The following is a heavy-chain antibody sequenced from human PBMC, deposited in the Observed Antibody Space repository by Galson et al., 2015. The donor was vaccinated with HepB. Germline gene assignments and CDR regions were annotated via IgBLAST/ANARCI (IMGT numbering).Heavy chain of an antibody. D-gene: IGHD2-15*01. J-gene: IGHJ4*02. CDR3: ARDSWGYLDH. CDR2: INPSGGST. V-gene: IGHV1-46*01. CDR1: EYTFTSHH. Sequence: SVKVSCKASEYTFTSHHIHWVRQAPGQGLEWMGIINPSGGSTNYAQKFQGRVTMTRDTSTSTVNMYLRSLRSEDTAVYYCARDSWGYLDHWGQGTLVTVSS.